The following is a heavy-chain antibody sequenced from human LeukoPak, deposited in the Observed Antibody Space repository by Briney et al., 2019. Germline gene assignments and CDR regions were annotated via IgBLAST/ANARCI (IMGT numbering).Heavy chain of an antibody. CDR3: ARARFLEWLDY. Sequence: GGSPRLSCAASGFTFSDYYMSWIRQAPGKGLEWVSYISSSSSYTNYADSVKGRFTISRDNAKNSLYLQMNRLRAEDTAVYYCARARFLEWLDYWGQGTLVTVSS. CDR2: ISSSSSYT. D-gene: IGHD3-3*01. V-gene: IGHV3-11*06. J-gene: IGHJ4*02. CDR1: GFTFSDYY.